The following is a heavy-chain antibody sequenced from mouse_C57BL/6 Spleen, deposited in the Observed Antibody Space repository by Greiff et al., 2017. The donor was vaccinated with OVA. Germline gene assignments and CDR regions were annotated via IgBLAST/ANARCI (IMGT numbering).Heavy chain of an antibody. CDR1: GYTFTSYW. CDR2: INPSNGGT. D-gene: IGHD2-2*01. Sequence: HVQLQPPWTELVKPGASVKLSCKASGYTFTSYWMHWVKQRPGQGLEWLGNINPSNGGTNYNEQLKSKATLTVDKSSSTACRQLSSLTSEDSAVYYCATGYGYAWFAYWGQGTLVTVSA. CDR3: ATGYGYAWFAY. J-gene: IGHJ3*01. V-gene: IGHV1-53*01.